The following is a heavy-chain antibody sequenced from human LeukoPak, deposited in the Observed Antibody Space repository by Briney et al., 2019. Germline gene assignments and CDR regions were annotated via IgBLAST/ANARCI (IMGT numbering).Heavy chain of an antibody. Sequence: GGSLRLSCAVSEFSVSNHAMSWVRQAPGGGREWVASISCRGVGPYYTDSVKGRFTISRENSKKTVYLQMTSVRAEDTALYFCAKDKCSTTMVIPAARLGLDVWGQGTTVTVSS. CDR1: EFSVSNHA. D-gene: IGHD3-10*01. J-gene: IGHJ6*02. V-gene: IGHV3-23*01. CDR3: AKDKCSTTMVIPAARLGLDV. CDR2: ISCRGVGP.